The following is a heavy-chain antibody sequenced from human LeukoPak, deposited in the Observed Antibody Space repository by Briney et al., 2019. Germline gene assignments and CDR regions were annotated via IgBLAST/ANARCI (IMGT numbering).Heavy chain of an antibody. CDR1: GFSISTSG. CDR3: ARGVGRGWYPH. Sequence: GGSLRLSCTVSGFSISTSGMSWVRQAQGKGLQTISAISVDGESAYYADSVKGRFTISRDNSKNTLYLQMNSLRVEDTAVYYCARGVGRGWYPHWGQGSLVSVSS. V-gene: IGHV3-23*01. CDR2: ISVDGESA. J-gene: IGHJ4*02. D-gene: IGHD6-19*01.